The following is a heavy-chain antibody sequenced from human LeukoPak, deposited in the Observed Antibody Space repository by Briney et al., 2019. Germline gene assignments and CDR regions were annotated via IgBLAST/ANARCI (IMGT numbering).Heavy chain of an antibody. V-gene: IGHV3-30*04. D-gene: IGHD3-10*01. Sequence: GGSLRLSCAASGFTFSNYPMHWVRQAPGKGREWVAVISYDGKVKHYADSVKSRFTISRDYSTNTLSLQMNSLRPDDTAIYFCARDLIRGAPDYFVNWGQGTLGSVSS. CDR2: ISYDGKVK. CDR3: ARDLIRGAPDYFVN. CDR1: GFTFSNYP. J-gene: IGHJ4*02.